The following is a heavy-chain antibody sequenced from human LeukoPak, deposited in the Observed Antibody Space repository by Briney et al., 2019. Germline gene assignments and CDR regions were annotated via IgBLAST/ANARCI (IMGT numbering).Heavy chain of an antibody. Sequence: GASVKVSCRASGYSFTSYGTSWARQAPGRGLEWMGWISTDNGNTNYVQNLQGRVSMTRDTFTSTVYMELRSLRSDDTAVYYCARAQSRTHWDGFDIWGQGTVVTVPS. CDR2: ISTDNGNT. D-gene: IGHD5-24*01. CDR3: ARAQSRTHWDGFDI. J-gene: IGHJ3*02. V-gene: IGHV1-18*01. CDR1: GYSFTSYG.